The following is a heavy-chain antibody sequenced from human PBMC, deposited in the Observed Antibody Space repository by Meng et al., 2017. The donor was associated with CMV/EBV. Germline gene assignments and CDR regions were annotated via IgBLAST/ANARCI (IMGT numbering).Heavy chain of an antibody. V-gene: IGHV4-34*01. Sequence: TPSLTRAVYGGSFSGYYWGWICQPPGKGLEWIGEINHSGSTNYNPSLKSRVTISVDTSKNQFSLKLSSVTAADTAVYYCARVRVLPNRGTKLLYLNWFDPWGQGTLVTVSS. CDR3: ARVRVLPNRGTKLLYLNWFDP. J-gene: IGHJ5*02. CDR2: INHSGST. CDR1: GGSFSGYY. D-gene: IGHD2-2*02.